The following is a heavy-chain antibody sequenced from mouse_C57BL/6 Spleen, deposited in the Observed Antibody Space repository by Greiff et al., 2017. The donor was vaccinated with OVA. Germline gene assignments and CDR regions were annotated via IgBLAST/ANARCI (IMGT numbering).Heavy chain of an antibody. D-gene: IGHD1-1*01. V-gene: IGHV1-18*01. Sequence: VQLKESGPELVKPGASVKIPCKASGYTFTDYNMDWVKQSHGKSLEWIGDINPNNGGTIYNQKFKGKATLTVDKSSSTAYMELRSLTSEDTAVYYCARSIITTVVGFDYWGQGTTLTVSS. CDR1: GYTFTDYN. CDR2: INPNNGGT. J-gene: IGHJ2*01. CDR3: ARSIITTVVGFDY.